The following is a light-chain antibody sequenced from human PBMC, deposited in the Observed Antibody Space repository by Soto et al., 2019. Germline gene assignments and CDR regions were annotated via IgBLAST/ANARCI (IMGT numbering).Light chain of an antibody. J-gene: IGKJ5*01. V-gene: IGKV3-11*01. CDR1: QYFSSH. Sequence: EIVLTQSPATLSLSPGERDTLSCRASQYFSSHLAWYQQKPSQAPRLLIYDASKRATGIPARFSGRGSGTDFPLTISSLDPEDFAVYYCQQRSNWPLVITFGQATRLEIK. CDR3: QQRSNWPLVIT. CDR2: DAS.